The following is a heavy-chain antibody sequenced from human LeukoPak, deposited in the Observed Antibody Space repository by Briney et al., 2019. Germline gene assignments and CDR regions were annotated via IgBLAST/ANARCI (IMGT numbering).Heavy chain of an antibody. CDR2: IYYSGST. D-gene: IGHD5-24*01. J-gene: IGHJ4*02. V-gene: IGHV4-39*07. Sequence: SETLSLTCTVSGGSISSSSYYWGWIRQPPGKGLEWIGSIYYSGSTYYNPSLKSRVTISVDTSKNQSSLKLSSVTAADTAVYYCARCVRDGYNRYFDYWGQGTLVTVSS. CDR1: GGSISSSSYY. CDR3: ARCVRDGYNRYFDY.